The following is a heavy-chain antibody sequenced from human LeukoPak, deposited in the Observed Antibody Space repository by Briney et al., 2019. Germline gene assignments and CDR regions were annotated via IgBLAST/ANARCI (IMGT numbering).Heavy chain of an antibody. CDR1: GFTFSSYW. Sequence: GGSLRLSCAASGFTFSSYWVSWVRQAPGKGLEWVANIKQDGSEKYYVDSVKGRFTISRDNAKNSLYLQMNSLRAEDTAVYYCVRDSMDYGDYVQVYWGQGTLVTVSS. D-gene: IGHD4-17*01. CDR3: VRDSMDYGDYVQVY. CDR2: IKQDGSEK. J-gene: IGHJ4*02. V-gene: IGHV3-7*01.